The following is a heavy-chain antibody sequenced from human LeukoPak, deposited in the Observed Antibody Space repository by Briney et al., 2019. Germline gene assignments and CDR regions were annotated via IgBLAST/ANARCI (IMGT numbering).Heavy chain of an antibody. V-gene: IGHV5-51*01. D-gene: IGHD2-15*01. Sequence: KSGESLKISCKGSGYSFTSYWIGWVRQMPGKGLEWMGIIYPGDSDTRYSPSFQGQVTISADKSISTAYLQWSSLKASDTAMYYCARHDGGYCSGGSCYNFDYWGQGTLVTVSS. CDR3: ARHDGGYCSGGSCYNFDY. J-gene: IGHJ4*02. CDR1: GYSFTSYW. CDR2: IYPGDSDT.